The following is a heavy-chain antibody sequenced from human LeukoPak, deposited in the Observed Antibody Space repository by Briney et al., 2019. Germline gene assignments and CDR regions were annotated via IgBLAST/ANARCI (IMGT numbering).Heavy chain of an antibody. CDR3: ARDGDTVLTRGYYYYMDV. Sequence: PGGSLRLSCAASGFTFSSYTMNWVRQAPGKGLEWVSSISTSSSYIYYADSVKGRFTISRDNAKESLYLQMNSLRAEDTAVYYCARDGDTVLTRGYYYYMDVWGKGTTVTVSS. D-gene: IGHD4-23*01. CDR2: ISTSSSYI. CDR1: GFTFSSYT. J-gene: IGHJ6*03. V-gene: IGHV3-21*01.